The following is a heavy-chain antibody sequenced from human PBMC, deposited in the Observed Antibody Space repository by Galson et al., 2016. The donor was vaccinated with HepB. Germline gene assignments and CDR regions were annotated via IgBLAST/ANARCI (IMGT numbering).Heavy chain of an antibody. J-gene: IGHJ4*02. D-gene: IGHD3-10*01. CDR3: ARDRDNYGSGSDY. V-gene: IGHV1-18*01. CDR2: ITTYSGDT. Sequence: SVKVSCKASGYSFTSHSISWVRQAPGQGLEWVGYITTYSGDTYYAPNLQGRVTMTTDTSTRTAYMELRSLRPDDTAVYYCARDRDNYGSGSDYWGQGTLVTVSS. CDR1: GYSFTSHS.